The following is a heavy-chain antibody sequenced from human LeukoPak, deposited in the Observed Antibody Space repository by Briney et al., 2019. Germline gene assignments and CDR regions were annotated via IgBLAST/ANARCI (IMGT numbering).Heavy chain of an antibody. V-gene: IGHV1-2*02. CDR3: ARDPTYYDFWSGYYTKEGFDP. CDR1: GYTFTGYY. CDR2: INPNSGGT. Sequence: ASVKVSCKASGYTFTGYYMHWVRQAPGQGLEWVGWINPNSGGTNYAQKFQGRVTMTRDTSISTAYMELSGLRSDDTAVYYCARDPTYYDFWSGYYTKEGFDPWGQGTLVTASS. D-gene: IGHD3-3*01. J-gene: IGHJ5*02.